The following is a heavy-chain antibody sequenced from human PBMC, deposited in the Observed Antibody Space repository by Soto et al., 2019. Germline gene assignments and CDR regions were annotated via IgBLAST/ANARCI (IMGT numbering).Heavy chain of an antibody. CDR3: GRHVWSSGGYGMSY. CDR1: GFTFSSYG. Sequence: QVQLVESGGGVVQPGRSLRLSCAASGFTFSSYGMHWVRQAPGKGLEWVAVLSYDGSNKYYADSVKGRFTISRDNSEIPMFLQMHRVRAAAAAVYYCGRHVWSSGGYGMSYWGPGTLVTVSS. D-gene: IGHD6-19*01. J-gene: IGHJ4*02. CDR2: LSYDGSNK. V-gene: IGHV3-30*03.